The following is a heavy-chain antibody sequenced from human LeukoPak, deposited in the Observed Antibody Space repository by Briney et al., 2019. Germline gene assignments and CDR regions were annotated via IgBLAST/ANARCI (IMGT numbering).Heavy chain of an antibody. V-gene: IGHV1-18*01. J-gene: IGHJ4*02. D-gene: IGHD6-13*01. CDR2: ISAYNGNS. CDR1: GYTFTNFG. Sequence: ASVKVSCKTSGYTFTNFGISWVRQAPGQGLEWMGWISAYNGNSDYAQNLQGRVTMTTDTSTSTAYMELRSLRSDDTAVYYCARDSPGPTPGIAAAGTNYWGQGTLVTVSS. CDR3: ARDSPGPTPGIAAAGTNY.